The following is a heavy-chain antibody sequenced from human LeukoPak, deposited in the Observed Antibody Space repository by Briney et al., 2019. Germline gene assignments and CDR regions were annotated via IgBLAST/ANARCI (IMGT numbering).Heavy chain of an antibody. CDR2: IIYSGRT. CDR1: GASITSSSDY. CDR3: ARHYYDSSGYRRDYYFDG. V-gene: IGHV4-39*01. D-gene: IGHD3-22*01. Sequence: PSETLSLTCTVPGASITSSSDYWGWFRRPPGKGLEWIGSIIYSGRTYYNPSLKSRLTMSVDTSKRQFSLKVSSVTAADTAAPFCARHYYDSSGYRRDYYFDGWGQGILVTVSS. J-gene: IGHJ4*02.